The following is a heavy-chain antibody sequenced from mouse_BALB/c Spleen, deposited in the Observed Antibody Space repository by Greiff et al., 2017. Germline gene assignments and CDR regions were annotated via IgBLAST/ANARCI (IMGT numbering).Heavy chain of an antibody. J-gene: IGHJ4*01. V-gene: IGHV14-3*02. CDR2: IDPANGNT. D-gene: IGHD2-1*01. CDR1: GFNIKDTY. CDR3: ARGGYYGNYGSAMDY. Sequence: EVQLQESGAELVKPGASVKLSCTASGFNIKDTYMHWVKQRPEQGLEWIGRIDPANGNTKYDPKFQGKATITADTSSNTAYLQLSSLTSEDTAVYYCARGGYYGNYGSAMDYWGQGTSVTVSS.